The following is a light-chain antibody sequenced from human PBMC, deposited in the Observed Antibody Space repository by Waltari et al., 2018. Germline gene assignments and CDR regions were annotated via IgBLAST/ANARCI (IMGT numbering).Light chain of an antibody. CDR2: NTA. Sequence: QAVVTQEPSLTVSPGGTVTLTCASSIGAVTSGLYPYWFQQKPGQAPKTLISNTANRHSWAPARFSGSLLGGKAALTLSGAQPEDEAEYYCLLAYSSGRVFGGGTKLTVL. CDR3: LLAYSSGRV. CDR1: IGAVTSGLY. V-gene: IGLV7-46*01. J-gene: IGLJ3*02.